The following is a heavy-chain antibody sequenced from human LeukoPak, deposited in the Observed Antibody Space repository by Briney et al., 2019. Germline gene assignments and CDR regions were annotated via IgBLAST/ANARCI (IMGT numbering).Heavy chain of an antibody. J-gene: IGHJ3*01. CDR2: IYFSGST. CDR1: GVSISSFY. CDR3: ARGIAAASERAFDV. V-gene: IGHV4-59*12. Sequence: KPSETLSLTCTVSGVSISSFYWSWIRQPPGKGLEWIGYIYFSGSTNYNPSLKSRVTMSVDTSKNQISLKLRSVTAADTAVYYCARGIAAASERAFDVWGQGTVVTVSS. D-gene: IGHD6-13*01.